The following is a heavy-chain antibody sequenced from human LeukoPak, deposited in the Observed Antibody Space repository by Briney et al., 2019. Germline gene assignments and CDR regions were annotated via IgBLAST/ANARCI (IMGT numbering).Heavy chain of an antibody. CDR3: ARDGKYCSGGSCSTAPFDY. J-gene: IGHJ4*02. CDR2: IRYDGSNK. V-gene: IGHV3-30*02. Sequence: GGSLRLSCAASGFTFSNYAIHWVRQAPGKGLEWVAFIRYDGSNKYYVDSVKGRFTISRDNAKNSLYLQMNSLRAEDTAVYYCARDGKYCSGGSCSTAPFDYWGQGTLVTVSS. CDR1: GFTFSNYA. D-gene: IGHD2-15*01.